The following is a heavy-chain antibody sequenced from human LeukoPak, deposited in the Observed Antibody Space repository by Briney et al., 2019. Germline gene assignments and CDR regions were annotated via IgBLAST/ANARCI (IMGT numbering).Heavy chain of an antibody. CDR2: ISGSGGST. CDR3: AKDEVYYYDSGGYHDDY. D-gene: IGHD3-22*01. J-gene: IGHJ4*02. V-gene: IGHV3-23*01. Sequence: GGSLRLSCAASGFTFSSYAMSWVRQAPGKGLEWVSAISGSGGSTYYADSVRGRFTISRDNSKNTLYLQMNSLRAEDTAVYYCAKDEVYYYDSGGYHDDYWGQGTLVTVSS. CDR1: GFTFSSYA.